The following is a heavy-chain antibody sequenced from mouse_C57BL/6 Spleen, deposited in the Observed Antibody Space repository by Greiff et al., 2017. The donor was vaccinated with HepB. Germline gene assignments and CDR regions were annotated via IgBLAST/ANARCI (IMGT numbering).Heavy chain of an antibody. V-gene: IGHV6-6*01. J-gene: IGHJ3*01. CDR1: GFTFSDAW. CDR3: TRQGIYYDPFAY. Sequence: EVMLVESGGGLVQPGGSMKLSCAASGFTFSDAWMDWVRQSPEKGLEWVAEIRNKANNHATYYAESVKGRFTISRDDSKSSVYLQMNSLRAEDTGIYYCTRQGIYYDPFAYWGQGTLVTVSA. D-gene: IGHD2-4*01. CDR2: IRNKANNHAT.